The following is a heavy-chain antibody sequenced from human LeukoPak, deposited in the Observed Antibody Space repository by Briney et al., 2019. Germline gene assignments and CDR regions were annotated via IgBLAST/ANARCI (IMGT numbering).Heavy chain of an antibody. CDR1: GFTFSSYA. J-gene: IGHJ4*02. CDR3: AKSAGATNTFDY. V-gene: IGHV3-23*01. Sequence: GGSLRLSCAASGFTFSSYAMSWVRQAPVKGLEWVSAISGSGGSTYYADSVKGRFTISRDNSKDTLYLQMNSLRAEDTAVYYCAKSAGATNTFDYWGQGTLVTVSS. CDR2: ISGSGGST. D-gene: IGHD1-26*01.